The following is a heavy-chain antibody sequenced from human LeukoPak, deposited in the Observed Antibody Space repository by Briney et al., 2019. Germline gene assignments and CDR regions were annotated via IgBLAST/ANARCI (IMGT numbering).Heavy chain of an antibody. Sequence: GGSLRLSCAASGFTFSSYAMSWVRQAPGKGLEWVSAISGSGGSTYYADSVKGRFTISRDNSKNTLYLQMNSLRAEDTAVYSCAKMSGYDYYYYYYMDVWGKGTTVTVSS. CDR2: ISGSGGST. CDR3: AKMSGYDYYYYYYMDV. D-gene: IGHD5-12*01. J-gene: IGHJ6*03. V-gene: IGHV3-23*01. CDR1: GFTFSSYA.